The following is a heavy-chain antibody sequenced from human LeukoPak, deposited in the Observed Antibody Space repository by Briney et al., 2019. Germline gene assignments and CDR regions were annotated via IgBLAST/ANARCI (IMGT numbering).Heavy chain of an antibody. CDR3: TRDSVF. Sequence: PGGSLRLSCAAPGFAFSTYWMDWVRQAPGKGLEWVGNINQDGSVKHYVDSVRGRFTISRDNARNSVYLQMSALRVEDTAVYYCTRDSVFWGQGSLVTASS. CDR2: INQDGSVK. V-gene: IGHV3-7*01. CDR1: GFAFSTYW. J-gene: IGHJ4*02.